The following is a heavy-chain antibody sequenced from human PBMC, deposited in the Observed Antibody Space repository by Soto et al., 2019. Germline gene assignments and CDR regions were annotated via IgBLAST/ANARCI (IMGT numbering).Heavy chain of an antibody. J-gene: IGHJ4*02. V-gene: IGHV4-39*01. CDR1: GDSISSSSYY. D-gene: IGHD2-15*01. Sequence: QLQLQESGPGLVKPSETLSLTCNVFGDSISSSSYYWGWIRQTPGKGLERIGSIYSTGTPHYNPSHQSRLAISVDTSKNQSSLTLTSVTAADTAVYYCARHAHNIVVAPVAYWGQGTLVTVSS. CDR3: ARHAHNIVVAPVAY. CDR2: IYSTGTP.